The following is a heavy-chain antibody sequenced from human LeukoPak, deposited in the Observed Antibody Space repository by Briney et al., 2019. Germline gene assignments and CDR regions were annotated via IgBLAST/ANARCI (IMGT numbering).Heavy chain of an antibody. V-gene: IGHV1-69*06. CDR2: IIPIFGTA. J-gene: IGHJ6*04. D-gene: IGHD2-15*01. CDR1: GGTFSSYA. Sequence: GASVKVSCKASGGTFSSYAISWVRQAPGQGLERMGGIIPIFGTANYAQKFQGRVTITADKSTSTAYMELSSLRSEDTAVYYCARGVVVAADGGMDVWGKGTTVTVSS. CDR3: ARGVVVAADGGMDV.